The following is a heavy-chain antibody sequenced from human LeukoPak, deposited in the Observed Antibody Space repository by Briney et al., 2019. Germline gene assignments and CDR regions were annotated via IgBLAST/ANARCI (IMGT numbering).Heavy chain of an antibody. Sequence: PSETLSLTCTVSGGSISSYYWSWIRQPAGKGLEWIGRIYTSGSTNYNPSLKSRVTMSVDTSKNQFSLKLSSVTAADTAVYYCARDLGSSDQDYYYYMDVWGKGTTVTVSS. CDR2: IYTSGST. D-gene: IGHD6-13*01. J-gene: IGHJ6*03. CDR1: GGSISSYY. CDR3: ARDLGSSDQDYYYYMDV. V-gene: IGHV4-4*07.